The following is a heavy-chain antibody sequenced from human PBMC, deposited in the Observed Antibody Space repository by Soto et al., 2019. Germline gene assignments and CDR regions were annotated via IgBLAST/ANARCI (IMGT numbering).Heavy chain of an antibody. V-gene: IGHV1-18*01. CDR3: ARESRTWVDGVIGPGDY. Sequence: QVQFVQSGAEVKEPGDSVKVSCRASGYIFTSNDFTWVRQAPGQGLEWMGGIRVRKGDTHYAPKFRGRVTVTRDTSTSTAYMELRSLRSDDTAVYYCARESRTWVDGVIGPGDYWGQGTLVTVSS. CDR2: IRVRKGDT. CDR1: GYIFTSND. D-gene: IGHD3-10*01. J-gene: IGHJ4*02.